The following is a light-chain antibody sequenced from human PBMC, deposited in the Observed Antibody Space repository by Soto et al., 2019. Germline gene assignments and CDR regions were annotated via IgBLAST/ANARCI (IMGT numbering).Light chain of an antibody. CDR2: KAS. J-gene: IGKJ1*01. Sequence: DIKMNQSPSTLSASVGDRVTITCRASQSISSWLAWYQQKPGKAPKLLIYKASSLESGVPSRFSGSGSGTEFTLTISSLQPDDFAHYYCQQSYSYSRTFGQGTMVDI. CDR3: QQSYSYSRT. V-gene: IGKV1-5*03. CDR1: QSISSW.